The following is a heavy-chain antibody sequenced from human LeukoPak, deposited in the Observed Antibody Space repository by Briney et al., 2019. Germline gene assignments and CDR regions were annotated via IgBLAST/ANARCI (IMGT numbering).Heavy chain of an antibody. J-gene: IGHJ4*02. D-gene: IGHD6-13*01. CDR1: GGSINIYY. CDR2: IYSTGST. CDR3: ARGIADTYSFDS. Sequence: SETLSLTCTVSGGSINIYYWSWIRQPAGKGLEWIGRIYSTGSTNYSPSLKSRVTMSVDKSKNQFSLNLSSVTAADTAVYYCARGIADTYSFDSWGQGTLVTVSS. V-gene: IGHV4-4*07.